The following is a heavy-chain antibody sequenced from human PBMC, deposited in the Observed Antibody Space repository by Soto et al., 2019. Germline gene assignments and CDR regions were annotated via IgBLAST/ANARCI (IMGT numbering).Heavy chain of an antibody. V-gene: IGHV5-51*01. CDR1: DYSFTSYW. J-gene: IGHJ4*02. CDR2: IYPGDSDT. CDR3: ASLVVGYSSSWYPNYFDY. Sequence: SMKICSKSSDYSFTSYWLGLVRPLPGKVLEWMGIIYPGDSDTRYSPSFQGQVTISADKSISTAYLQWSSLKASDTAIYFFASLVVGYSSSWYPNYFDYWGQGT. D-gene: IGHD6-13*01.